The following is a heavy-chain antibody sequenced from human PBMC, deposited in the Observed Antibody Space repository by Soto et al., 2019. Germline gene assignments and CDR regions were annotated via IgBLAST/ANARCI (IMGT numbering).Heavy chain of an antibody. V-gene: IGHV3-23*01. Sequence: EVQLLESGGGLVQPGGSLRLSCAASGFTFSTYGMSWVRQAPGKGLAWVSVMSGSGDNTCYADSVKGRFTMTRDTSKNTLYLQMNSLRAEDTAIYYCARSGLGRSGSWLESWFDLCGQGTLVNVSS. CDR1: GFTFSTYG. CDR3: ARSGLGRSGSWLESWFDL. J-gene: IGHJ5*02. CDR2: MSGSGDNT. D-gene: IGHD6-13*01.